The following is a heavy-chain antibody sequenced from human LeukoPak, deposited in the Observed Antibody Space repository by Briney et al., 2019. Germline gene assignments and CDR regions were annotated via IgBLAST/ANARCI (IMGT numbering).Heavy chain of an antibody. V-gene: IGHV4-59*01. CDR3: ARRTTDSSGYYSVDY. Sequence: PSETLSLTCTVSGGSISSYYWSWIRQPPGKGLEWIGYIYYSGSTNYNPSLKGRVTISVDTSKNQFSLKLSSVTAADTAVYYCARRTTDSSGYYSVDYWGQGTLVTVSS. CDR2: IYYSGST. J-gene: IGHJ4*02. CDR1: GGSISSYY. D-gene: IGHD3-22*01.